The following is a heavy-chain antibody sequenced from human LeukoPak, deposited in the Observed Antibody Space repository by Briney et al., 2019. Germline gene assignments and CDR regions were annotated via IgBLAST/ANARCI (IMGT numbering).Heavy chain of an antibody. CDR2: ISYDGSNK. CDR3: AKDWNYYGSAKDY. CDR1: GFTFSSYG. V-gene: IGHV3-30*18. J-gene: IGHJ4*02. Sequence: PGRSLRLSCAASGFTFSSYGMHWVRQAPSKGLEWVAVISYDGSNKYHADSVKGRFTISRDNSKNTLYLQMNSLRAEDTAVYYCAKDWNYYGSAKDYWGQGTLVTVSS. D-gene: IGHD3-10*01.